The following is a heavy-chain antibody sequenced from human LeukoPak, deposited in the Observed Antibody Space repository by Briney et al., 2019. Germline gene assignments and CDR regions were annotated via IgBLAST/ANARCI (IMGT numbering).Heavy chain of an antibody. J-gene: IGHJ4*02. V-gene: IGHV3-48*04. CDR3: AKGTVGATF. Sequence: PGGSLRLSCAASGFTFSSYAMSWVRQAPGKGLEWISYISSGGTTLYYADSVKGRFTISRDNAKNSLYLQMNSLRVEDTAMYYCAKGTVGATFGGQGTLVTVS. CDR2: ISSGGTTL. CDR1: GFTFSSYA. D-gene: IGHD1-26*01.